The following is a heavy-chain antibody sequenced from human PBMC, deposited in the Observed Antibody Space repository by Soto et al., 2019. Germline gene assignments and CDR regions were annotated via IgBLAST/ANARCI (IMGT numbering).Heavy chain of an antibody. CDR3: APGGGLPRYY. J-gene: IGHJ4*02. CDR1: GGSISSGGYS. V-gene: IGHV4-30-2*01. D-gene: IGHD5-12*01. CDR2: IYHSGST. Sequence: QLQLQESGSGLVKPSQTLSLTCAVSGGSISSGGYSWSWIRQPPGKGLEWIGYIYHSGSTYYNPSPPSRVTISVDRSRNQCSLRLGSVPAADTAVYYCAPGGGLPRYYWGQGTLVTVSS.